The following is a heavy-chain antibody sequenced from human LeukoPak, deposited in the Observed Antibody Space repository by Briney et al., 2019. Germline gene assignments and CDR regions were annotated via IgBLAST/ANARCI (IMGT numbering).Heavy chain of an antibody. CDR3: ARGVYYYDGRGYCFDY. CDR2: IYYSGST. V-gene: IGHV4-59*08. Sequence: PSETLSLTCTVSGGSISSYYWSWIRQPPGKGLEWIGYIYYSGSTYYNPSLKSRVTISVDTSKNQFSLKLSSVTAADTAVYYCARGVYYYDGRGYCFDYWGQGTLVTVSS. CDR1: GGSISSYY. D-gene: IGHD3-22*01. J-gene: IGHJ4*02.